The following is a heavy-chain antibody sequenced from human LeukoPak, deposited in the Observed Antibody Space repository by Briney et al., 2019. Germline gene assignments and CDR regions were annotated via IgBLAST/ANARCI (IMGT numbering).Heavy chain of an antibody. V-gene: IGHV3-48*04. D-gene: IGHD5-24*01. CDR1: GFTFSSYS. CDR3: ARDLGDGYPKDYFDY. J-gene: IGHJ4*02. CDR2: ISSSSSTI. Sequence: PGGPLRLSCAASGFTFSSYSMNWVRQAPGKGLEWVSCISSSSSTIYYADSVKGRFTISRDNAKNSLYLQMNSLRAEDTAVYYCARDLGDGYPKDYFDYWGQGTLVTVSS.